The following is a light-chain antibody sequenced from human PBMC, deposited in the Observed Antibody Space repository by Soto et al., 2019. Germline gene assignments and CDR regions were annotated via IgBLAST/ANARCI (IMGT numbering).Light chain of an antibody. Sequence: EIVLTQSPGTLSLSAGERATLSCRAIQSFSSNYLAWYQQKPGQAPRLLIYDASNRATGIPARFSGSGSGTDFTLTISSLEPEDFAVYYCQQRSNWPPIPFGQGTRLAIK. CDR1: QSFSSNY. V-gene: IGKV3-11*01. CDR2: DAS. J-gene: IGKJ5*01. CDR3: QQRSNWPPIP.